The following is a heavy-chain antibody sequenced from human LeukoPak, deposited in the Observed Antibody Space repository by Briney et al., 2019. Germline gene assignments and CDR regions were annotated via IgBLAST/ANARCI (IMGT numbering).Heavy chain of an antibody. V-gene: IGHV3-48*03. CDR1: GVTPRSDV. D-gene: IGHD3-22*01. CDR3: ATGFYYDSSGYPNAFDI. J-gene: IGHJ3*02. CDR2: ISSSGSTI. Sequence: PGGSLRHSRAPSGVTPRSDVMSSGRQAPGKGLEWVSYISSSGSTIYYADSVKGRFTISRDNAKNSLYLQMSSLRAEDTAVYYSATGFYYDSSGYPNAFDIWGQGTMVTVSS.